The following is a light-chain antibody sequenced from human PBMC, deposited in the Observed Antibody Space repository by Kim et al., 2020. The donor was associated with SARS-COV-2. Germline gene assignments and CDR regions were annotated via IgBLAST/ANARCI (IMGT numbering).Light chain of an antibody. V-gene: IGLV1-44*01. J-gene: IGLJ2*01. CDR3: SAWDDSLNGLL. CDR2: GNN. CDR1: TSNIGSNT. Sequence: GQRVTISCSGSTSNIGSNTVNWHQQLPGTAPKLIMFGNNERPSGVPDRFSGSKSGTSASLAISGLQSDDEADYYCSAWDDSLNGLLFGGGTKVTVL.